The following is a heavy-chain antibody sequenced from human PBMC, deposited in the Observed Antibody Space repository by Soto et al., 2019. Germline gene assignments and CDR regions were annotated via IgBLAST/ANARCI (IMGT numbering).Heavy chain of an antibody. CDR2: INPSGGST. CDR3: ARGRYDSSGYYYYYFDY. Sequence: ASVKVSCKASGYTFTTYYMHWVRQAPGQGLEWMGIINPSGGSTSYAQKFQDRVTLTRDTSTSTVYMELSSLRSEDTAVFYCARGRYDSSGYYYYYFDYWGQGTLVTVSS. V-gene: IGHV1-46*01. CDR1: GYTFTTYY. J-gene: IGHJ4*02. D-gene: IGHD3-22*01.